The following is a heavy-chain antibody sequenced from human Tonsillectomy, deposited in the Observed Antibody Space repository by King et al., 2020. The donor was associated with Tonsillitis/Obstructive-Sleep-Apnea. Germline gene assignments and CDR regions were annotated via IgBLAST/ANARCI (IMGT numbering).Heavy chain of an antibody. J-gene: IGHJ2*01. CDR2: ISQGGST. D-gene: IGHD2-21*01. CDR3: ARVRGDDGGIWYFDL. Sequence: VQLQQWGAGLLKPSETLSLTCAVYGVSFSFYYWSWIRQPPGKGLEWIGEISQGGSTSYNPSLKSRVTMSVDTSKSQFSLNLSSVTAADTAVYFCARVRGDDGGIWYFDLWGRGTLGTVSS. V-gene: IGHV4-34*01. CDR1: GVSFSFYY.